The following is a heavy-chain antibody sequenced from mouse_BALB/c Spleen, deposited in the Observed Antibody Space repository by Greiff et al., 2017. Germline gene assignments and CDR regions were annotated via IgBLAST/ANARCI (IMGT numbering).Heavy chain of an antibody. CDR1: GYTFTSYT. CDR3: ARGYGNPAWFAY. Sequence: QVQLQQSAAELARPGASVKMSCKASGYTFTSYTMHWVNQRPGQGLEWIGYINPSSGYTEYNQKFKDKTTLTADKSSSTAYMQLSSLTSEDSAVYYCARGYGNPAWFAYWGQGTLVTVSA. J-gene: IGHJ3*01. D-gene: IGHD2-1*01. CDR2: INPSSGYT. V-gene: IGHV1-4*02.